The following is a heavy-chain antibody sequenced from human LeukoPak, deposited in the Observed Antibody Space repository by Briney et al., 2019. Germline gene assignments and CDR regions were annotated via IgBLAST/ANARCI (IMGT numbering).Heavy chain of an antibody. D-gene: IGHD1-1*01. V-gene: IGHV3-74*01. CDR3: AKGHDWTDVGNWYFDL. Sequence: GGSLRLSCAASGFTFSGYWMHWVRQVPGKGLVWVSRILSGGYTTTYADSVKGRFTISRDNAKNTHYLQMNSLRAEDAAIYYCAKGHDWTDVGNWYFDLWGRGTLVTVSS. CDR1: GFTFSGYW. J-gene: IGHJ2*01. CDR2: ILSGGYTT.